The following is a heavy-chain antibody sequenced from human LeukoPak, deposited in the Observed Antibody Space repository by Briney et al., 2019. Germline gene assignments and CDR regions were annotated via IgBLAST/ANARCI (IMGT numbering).Heavy chain of an antibody. Sequence: SETLSLTCAVYGGSFGGYYWSWIRQPPGKGLEWIGKINHSGSTNYNPSLKSRVTISVDTSKNQFSLKLSSVTAADTAVYYCARRGSGFDPWGQGTLVTVSS. J-gene: IGHJ5*02. D-gene: IGHD3-10*01. CDR2: INHSGST. CDR1: GGSFGGYY. CDR3: ARRGSGFDP. V-gene: IGHV4-34*01.